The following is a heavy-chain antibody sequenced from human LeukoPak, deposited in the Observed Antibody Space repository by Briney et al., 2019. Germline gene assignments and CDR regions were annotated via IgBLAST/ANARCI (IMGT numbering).Heavy chain of an antibody. CDR3: AKEMNDYVTYFYMDV. D-gene: IGHD3-16*01. Sequence: GGSLRLSCAASGLTFSSYAMHGVRQAPGKGLDWVAIIRYDGTKKYCADSVKGRFTVSRTNYKNTLYLQMNSLRAEDTAVYYCAKEMNDYVTYFYMDVWGKGTTVTVSS. V-gene: IGHV3-30*02. J-gene: IGHJ6*04. CDR2: IRYDGTKK. CDR1: GLTFSSYA.